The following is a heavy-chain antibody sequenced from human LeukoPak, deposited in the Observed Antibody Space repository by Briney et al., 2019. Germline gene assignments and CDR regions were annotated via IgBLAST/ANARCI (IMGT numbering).Heavy chain of an antibody. CDR1: GFTFRSYS. CDR3: ARGLSNWNYGYY. D-gene: IGHD1-7*01. V-gene: IGHV3-21*01. CDR2: ISSSSSYI. J-gene: IGHJ4*02. Sequence: GGSLRLSCAASGFTFRSYSMNWVRQAPGKGLEWVSAISSSSSYIYYADSVKGRFTISRDNAKNSLYLQMNSLRAEDTAVYYCARGLSNWNYGYYWGQGTLVSVSS.